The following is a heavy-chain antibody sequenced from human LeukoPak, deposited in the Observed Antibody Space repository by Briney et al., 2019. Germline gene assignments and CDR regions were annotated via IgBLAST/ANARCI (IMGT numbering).Heavy chain of an antibody. Sequence: GGSLRLSCAASGFTFSSNAMNWVRQAPGKGLEWVSGISGSGGSTYYADPVKGRFTISRDNSKNSLYLQMNSLRTEDTALYYCAKDNSTSLDYWGQGTLVTVSS. CDR2: ISGSGGST. CDR3: AKDNSTSLDY. V-gene: IGHV3-23*01. D-gene: IGHD2/OR15-2a*01. J-gene: IGHJ4*02. CDR1: GFTFSSNA.